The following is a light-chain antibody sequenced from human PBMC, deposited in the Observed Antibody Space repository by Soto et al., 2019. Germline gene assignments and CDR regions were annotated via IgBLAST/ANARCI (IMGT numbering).Light chain of an antibody. V-gene: IGKV3-20*01. Sequence: EIGLTQSPGTLSLSPGERATLSCRASQSFSNNYLAWYQQKPGQAPRLLIYGASNRATGIPDRFSGSGSGTDFTLTISRLEPEDFAVYYCQQYGSSGTFGQGSKAAIK. CDR2: GAS. J-gene: IGKJ1*01. CDR1: QSFSNNY. CDR3: QQYGSSGT.